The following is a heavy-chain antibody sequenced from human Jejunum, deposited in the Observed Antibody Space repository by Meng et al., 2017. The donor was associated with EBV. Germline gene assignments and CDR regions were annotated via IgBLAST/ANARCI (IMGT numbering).Heavy chain of an antibody. V-gene: IGHV4-61*01. Sequence: HGQLQESGPGLVKPSETLSLTCTVYGGSVSTASYYWSWIRQSPGKGLEWIGYIYYSGNTNYNPSLKSRATITVDTSKNQFSLKLSSVTAADTAVYYCARVVDYYERSGYPDFWGQGTLVTVSS. CDR2: IYYSGNT. D-gene: IGHD3-22*01. J-gene: IGHJ4*02. CDR3: ARVVDYYERSGYPDF. CDR1: GGSVSTASYY.